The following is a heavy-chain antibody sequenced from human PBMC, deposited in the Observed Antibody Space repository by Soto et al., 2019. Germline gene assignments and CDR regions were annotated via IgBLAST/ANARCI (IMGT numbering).Heavy chain of an antibody. D-gene: IGHD1-1*01. CDR1: GFTFSTYA. Sequence: GGSLRLSCAASGFTFSTYAMSWVRQAPGKGLEWVSALYDVDGSFYADSVKGRFTTSSDSSKTTVYLQMNGLRPDDTAVYYCASWHEREHAYDVWGQGTTVTVSS. J-gene: IGHJ3*01. CDR2: LYDVDGS. V-gene: IGHV3-23*01. CDR3: ASWHEREHAYDV.